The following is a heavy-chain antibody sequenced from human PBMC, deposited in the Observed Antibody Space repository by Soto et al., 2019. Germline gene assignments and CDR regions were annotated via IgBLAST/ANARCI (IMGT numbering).Heavy chain of an antibody. CDR2: ISGSGGST. J-gene: IGHJ5*02. V-gene: IGHV3-23*01. Sequence: EVQLLESGGGLVQPGGSLRISCAASGFTFSSYAMSWVRQAPGKGLEWVSAISGSGGSTYYADSVKGRFTISRDNSKNTLYLQMNSLRAEDTAVDYCAKVALSPMRRVGWFDPWGQGTLVTVSS. CDR1: GFTFSSYA. CDR3: AKVALSPMRRVGWFDP.